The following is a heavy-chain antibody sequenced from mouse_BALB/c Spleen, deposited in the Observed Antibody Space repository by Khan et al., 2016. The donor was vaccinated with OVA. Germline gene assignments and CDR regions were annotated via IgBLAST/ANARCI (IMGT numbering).Heavy chain of an antibody. V-gene: IGHV5-6-5*01. CDR1: GFTFSNYG. CDR2: ISSGATT. J-gene: IGHJ3*01. CDR3: ARDYWFAY. Sequence: DVMLVESGGGLVKPGGSLKLSCAASGFTFSNYGVSWVRQTPEKRLEWVASISSGATTYYPDSVKGRFTISRDNARNILYLQMSSLRSEDTAMYYCARDYWFAYWGQGTLVTVSA.